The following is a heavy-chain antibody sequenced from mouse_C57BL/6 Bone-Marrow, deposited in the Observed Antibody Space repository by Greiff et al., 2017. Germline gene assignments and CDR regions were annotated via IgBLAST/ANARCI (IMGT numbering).Heavy chain of an antibody. CDR3: ARTSYYSNYVHYAMDY. Sequence: EVQRVESGGGLVKPGGSLKLSCAASGFTFSDYGMHWVRQAPEKGLEWVAYISSGSSTIYYADTVKGRFTISRDNAKNTLFLQMTSLRSEDTAMYYCARTSYYSNYVHYAMDYWGQGTSVTVSS. V-gene: IGHV5-17*01. CDR1: GFTFSDYG. CDR2: ISSGSSTI. J-gene: IGHJ4*01. D-gene: IGHD2-5*01.